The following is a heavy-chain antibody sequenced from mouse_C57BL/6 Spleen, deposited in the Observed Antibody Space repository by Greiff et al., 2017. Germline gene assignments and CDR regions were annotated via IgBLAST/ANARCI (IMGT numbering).Heavy chain of an antibody. CDR3: SYFAWFAY. CDR2: IDPEDGGT. CDR1: GFNIKDYY. Sequence: EVQLQQSGAELVRPGASVKLSCTASGFNIKDYYMHWVKQRPEQGLEWIGRIDPEDGGTEYAPKFQGKATMTVDTSSNTAYLQLSSLTSEDTAVYYCSYFAWFAYWGQGTLVTVSA. V-gene: IGHV14-1*01. J-gene: IGHJ3*01.